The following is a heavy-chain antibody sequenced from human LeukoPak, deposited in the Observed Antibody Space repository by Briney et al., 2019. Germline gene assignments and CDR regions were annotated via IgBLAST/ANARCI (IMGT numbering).Heavy chain of an antibody. CDR1: GFRFDDYA. V-gene: IGHV3-13*01. J-gene: IGHJ6*04. Sequence: GGSLRLSCAASGFRFDDYAMHWVRQATGKGLQWVSGIGTAGETYYPGSVKGRFTISRENAKNSLYLQMNSLRAEDTAVYYCAELGITMIGGVWGKGTTVTISS. D-gene: IGHD3-10*02. CDR3: AELGITMIGGV. CDR2: IGTAGET.